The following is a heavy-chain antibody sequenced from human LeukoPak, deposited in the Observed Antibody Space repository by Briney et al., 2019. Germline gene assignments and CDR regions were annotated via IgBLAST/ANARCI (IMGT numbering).Heavy chain of an antibody. CDR1: GFTFSSYS. CDR3: ARVLMITFGGVIAPDYYGMDV. J-gene: IGHJ6*04. CDR2: ISSSSSYI. D-gene: IGHD3-16*02. V-gene: IGHV3-21*01. Sequence: GGSLRLSCAASGFTFSSYSMNWVRQAPGKGLEWVSSISSSSSYIYYADSVKGRFTISRDNAKNSLYLQMNSLRAEDTAVHYCARVLMITFGGVIAPDYYGMDVWGKGTTVTVSS.